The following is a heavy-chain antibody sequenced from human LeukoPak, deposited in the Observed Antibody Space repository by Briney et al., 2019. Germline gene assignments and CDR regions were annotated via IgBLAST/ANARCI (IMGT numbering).Heavy chain of an antibody. CDR2: INHSGST. CDR1: GGSFSGYY. D-gene: IGHD1-1*01. CDR3: ARGRGTYTLSRGDY. V-gene: IGHV4-34*01. J-gene: IGHJ4*02. Sequence: PSETLSLTCAVYGGSFSGYYWSWIRQPPGKGLEWIGEINHSGSTNYNPSLKSRVTISVDTSKNQFSLKLSSVTAADTAVYYCARGRGTYTLSRGDYWGQGTLVTVSS.